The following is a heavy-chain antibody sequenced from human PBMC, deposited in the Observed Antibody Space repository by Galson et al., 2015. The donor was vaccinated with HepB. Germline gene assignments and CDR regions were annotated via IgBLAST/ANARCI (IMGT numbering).Heavy chain of an antibody. V-gene: IGHV1-69*13. CDR2: IIPLFRTP. J-gene: IGHJ4*02. D-gene: IGHD3-22*01. CDR1: GGTFNHHA. Sequence: SVKVSCKASGGTFNHHAFSWVRQAPGQGLEWMGGIIPLFRTPEYAQKFQGRLNITADESTTTAYMELSSLRSEDTAIYYCAREPEYYDTSGKGHFDFWGQGTLVTVSS. CDR3: AREPEYYDTSGKGHFDF.